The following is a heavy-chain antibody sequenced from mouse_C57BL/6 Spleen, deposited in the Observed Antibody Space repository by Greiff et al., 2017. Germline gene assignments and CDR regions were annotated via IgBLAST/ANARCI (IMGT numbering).Heavy chain of an antibody. V-gene: IGHV1-69*01. D-gene: IGHD4-1*01. CDR3: ATYWDWFAY. CDR1: GYTFTSYW. J-gene: IGHJ3*01. CDR2: IDPSDSYT. Sequence: QVQLKQPGAELVMPGASVKLSCKASGYTFTSYWMHWVKQRPGQGLEWIGEIDPSDSYTNYNQKFKGKSTLTVDKSSSTAYMQLSSLTSEDSAVYYCATYWDWFAYWGQGTLVTVSA.